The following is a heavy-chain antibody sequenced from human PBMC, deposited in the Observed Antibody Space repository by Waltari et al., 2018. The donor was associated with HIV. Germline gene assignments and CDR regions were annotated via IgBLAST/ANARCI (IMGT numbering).Heavy chain of an antibody. D-gene: IGHD3-3*01. J-gene: IGHJ6*02. CDR3: VRGNDFGTTFFNYYYAMDV. CDR2: ISDDGNEK. Sequence: MQLVESGGGLVQRGGSLRLSCTASGFTFTSHWMSWVRQAPGKALEWVANISDDGNEKYYVNSVRGRFTISRDNANNSLYLEMNRLRDEDTAVYYWVRGNDFGTTFFNYYYAMDVWGQGTSVTVSS. CDR1: GFTFTSHW. V-gene: IGHV3-7*01.